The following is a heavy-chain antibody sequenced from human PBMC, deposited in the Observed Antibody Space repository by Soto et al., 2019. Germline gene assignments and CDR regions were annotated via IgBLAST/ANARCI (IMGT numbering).Heavy chain of an antibody. CDR1: GVTLDVYT. CDR3: AKDMVQVTTLNLYYYYGMDV. Sequence: GXPRLSCSASGVTLDVYTILSVRQTPGKGLEWAYLPSCAGGSTYYADSVKGRFTISRENSKNSLYLQMNCLRTEHTALYYCAKDMVQVTTLNLYYYYGMDVWGQGATVNVYS. D-gene: IGHD4-17*01. CDR2: PSCAGGST. J-gene: IGHJ6*01. V-gene: IGHV3-43*01.